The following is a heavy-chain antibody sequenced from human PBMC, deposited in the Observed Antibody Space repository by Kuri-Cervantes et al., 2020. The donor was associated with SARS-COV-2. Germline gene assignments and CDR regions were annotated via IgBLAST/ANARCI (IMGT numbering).Heavy chain of an antibody. CDR1: GFPFSSYA. Sequence: GESLKTSCAASGFPFSSYAMSWVRQAPGKALEWVSATSGSGGSTYYADPVKGRFTISRDNSKNTLYLQMNSLRAEDTAVYYCAKPYNYGGNSGWGQGTLVTVSS. CDR3: AKPYNYGGNSG. V-gene: IGHV3-23*01. J-gene: IGHJ4*02. CDR2: TSGSGGST. D-gene: IGHD4-23*01.